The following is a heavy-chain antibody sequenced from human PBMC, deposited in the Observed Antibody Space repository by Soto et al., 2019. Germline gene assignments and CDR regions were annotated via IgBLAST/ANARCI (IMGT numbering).Heavy chain of an antibody. Sequence: PGGSLRLSCAASGFTFSSYGMDWVRQAPGKGLEWVSVIYSGGVTYYPDSVKGRFTTIRDTSKNTVYLQMNSLRADDTAMYYCARDPSTTGYYGLDVWGQGTTVTVSS. V-gene: IGHV3-NL1*01. J-gene: IGHJ6*02. CDR3: ARDPSTTGYYGLDV. CDR2: IYSGGVT. CDR1: GFTFSSYG.